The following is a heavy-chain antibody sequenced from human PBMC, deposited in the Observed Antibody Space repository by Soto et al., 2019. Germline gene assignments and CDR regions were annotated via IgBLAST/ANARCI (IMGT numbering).Heavy chain of an antibody. D-gene: IGHD3-3*01. CDR1: GGSISSSSYY. J-gene: IGHJ6*02. V-gene: IGHV4-39*07. CDR2: IYYSGST. Sequence: SETLSLTCTVSGGSISSSSYYWGWIRQPPGKGLEWIGSIYYSGSTYYNPSLKSRVTISVDTSKNQFSLKLSSVTAADTAVYYCASLPYYDFWSGSQPDYYSYGMDGWGQGTTVTVSS. CDR3: ASLPYYDFWSGSQPDYYSYGMDG.